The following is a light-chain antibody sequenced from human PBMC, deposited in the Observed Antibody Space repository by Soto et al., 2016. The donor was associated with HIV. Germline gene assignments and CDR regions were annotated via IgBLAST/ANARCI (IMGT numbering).Light chain of an antibody. CDR3: QVWDSSSDHLYV. V-gene: IGLV3-21*03. Sequence: SYELTQAPSVSVAPGKTARITCGGNNIGSKSVHWYQQKPGQAPVLVVYDDSDRPSGIPDRFSGSNSGNTATLTISRVEAGDEADYYCQVWDSSSDHLYVFGTGTKVTVL. CDR2: DDS. J-gene: IGLJ1*01. CDR1: NIGSKS.